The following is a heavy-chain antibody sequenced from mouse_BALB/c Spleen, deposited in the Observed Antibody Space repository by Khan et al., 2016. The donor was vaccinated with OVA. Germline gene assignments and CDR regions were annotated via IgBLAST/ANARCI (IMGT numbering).Heavy chain of an antibody. CDR2: ISFGSATI. D-gene: IGHD2-4*01. Sequence: EVELVESGGGLVQPGGSRKLSCAASGFTFSSFGMHWVRQAPEKGLEWVAYISFGSATIYYADTLKGRFTISRDNPKNILFLQMTSLSSEDTAIYFCARSMITTWYFGVWGAGTTVTVSS. CDR3: ARSMITTWYFGV. V-gene: IGHV5-17*02. J-gene: IGHJ1*01. CDR1: GFTFSSFG.